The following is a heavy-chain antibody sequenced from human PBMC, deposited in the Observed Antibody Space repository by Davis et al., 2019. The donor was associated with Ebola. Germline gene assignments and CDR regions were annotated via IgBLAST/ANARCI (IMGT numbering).Heavy chain of an antibody. D-gene: IGHD4-17*01. CDR1: GGSINSHY. V-gene: IGHV4-59*11. Sequence: SETLSLTCTVSGGSINSHYWSWIRQPPGKGLEWIGHIHYSGSTNYNPSLKSRVTTLVDTSKNQFSLNLSSVTAADTAVYYCARMPTVTADHWYFDLWGRGTLVTVSS. J-gene: IGHJ2*01. CDR3: ARMPTVTADHWYFDL. CDR2: IHYSGST.